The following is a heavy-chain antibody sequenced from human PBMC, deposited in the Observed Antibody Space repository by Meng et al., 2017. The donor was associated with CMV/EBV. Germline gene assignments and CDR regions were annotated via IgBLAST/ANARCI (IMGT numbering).Heavy chain of an antibody. CDR1: GFTFSSYE. CDR2: ISSSGSTI. D-gene: IGHD3-3*01. J-gene: IGHJ6*02. V-gene: IGHV3-48*03. Sequence: GGSLRLSCAAPGFTFSSYEMNWVRQAPGKGLEWVSYISSSGSTIYYADSVKCRFTISRDNAKNSLYLQMNSLRAEDTAVYYCARDRITIFGVVIRPVDYYYGMDVWGQGTTVTVSS. CDR3: ARDRITIFGVVIRPVDYYYGMDV.